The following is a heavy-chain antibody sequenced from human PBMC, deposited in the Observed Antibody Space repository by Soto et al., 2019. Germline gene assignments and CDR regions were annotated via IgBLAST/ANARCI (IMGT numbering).Heavy chain of an antibody. Sequence: SGPTLVNPTQTLTLTCSFSGFSLSTSGVGVGWIRKSPGKALEWLALIYWSGDEHYRPSLKSRLSIIKDTSKNHVVLIMTDMDPVDTDTYYCARGLAALPVFAFDIWGQGTMVTVSS. V-gene: IGHV2-5*01. CDR1: GFSLSTSGVG. J-gene: IGHJ3*02. D-gene: IGHD6-6*01. CDR2: IYWSGDE. CDR3: ARGLAALPVFAFDI.